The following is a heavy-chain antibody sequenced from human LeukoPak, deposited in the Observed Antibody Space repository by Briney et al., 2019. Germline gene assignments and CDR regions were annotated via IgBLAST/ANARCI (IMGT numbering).Heavy chain of an antibody. CDR1: EFTVSSSY. V-gene: IGHV3-66*02. J-gene: IGHJ3*02. Sequence: PGGSLRLSCAASEFTVSSSYMSWVRQAPGKGLEWVSVIYSGGSTYYADSVKGRFTISRDNSKNTLYLQMNSLRAEDTAVYYCAKSLVAAAGRTAFDIWGQGTMVTVSS. CDR3: AKSLVAAAGRTAFDI. CDR2: IYSGGST. D-gene: IGHD6-13*01.